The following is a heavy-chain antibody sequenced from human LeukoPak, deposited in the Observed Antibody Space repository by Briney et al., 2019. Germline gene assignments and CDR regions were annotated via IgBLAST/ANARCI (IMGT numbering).Heavy chain of an antibody. CDR2: IYSSGST. D-gene: IGHD6-6*01. J-gene: IGHJ4*02. CDR1: GGSFSSYY. Sequence: PSETLSLTCTVSGGSFSSYYWTWIRQPAGKGLEWIGRIYSSGSTNYNPSLRSRVTISVDKSKNQFSLNLTPVTAADTGVYHCAREYSSTSGRHFDYWGQGILVTVPS. V-gene: IGHV4-4*07. CDR3: AREYSSTSGRHFDY.